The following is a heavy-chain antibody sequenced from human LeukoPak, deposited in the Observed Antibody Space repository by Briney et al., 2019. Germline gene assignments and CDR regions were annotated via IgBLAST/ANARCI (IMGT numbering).Heavy chain of an antibody. D-gene: IGHD2-2*01. V-gene: IGHV4-30-4*08. CDR1: GGSISSGDYY. CDR2: IYYSGST. Sequence: SETLSLTCTVSGGSISSGDYYWSWIRQPPGKGLEWIGYIYYSGSTYYNPSLKSRVTISVDTFKNQFSLKLSSVTAADTAVYYCARGPPRYCSSTSCYLNYWGQGTLVTVSS. CDR3: ARGPPRYCSSTSCYLNY. J-gene: IGHJ4*02.